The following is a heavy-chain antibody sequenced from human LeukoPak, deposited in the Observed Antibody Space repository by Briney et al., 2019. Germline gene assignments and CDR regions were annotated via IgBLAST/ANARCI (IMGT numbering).Heavy chain of an antibody. J-gene: IGHJ4*02. V-gene: IGHV4-59*01. CDR1: GDSISSYY. D-gene: IGHD3-16*02. CDR2: IYYSGST. CDR3: ARATRVYDYVWESYRSSYLDY. Sequence: PSETLSLTCTVSGDSISSYYWSWIRQPPGKGLEWSGYIYYSGSTKYNHSLKSRVTISVDKSKNQFSLKLSSLTAADTAVYYCARATRVYDYVWESYRSSYLDYWGQGILVTVSS.